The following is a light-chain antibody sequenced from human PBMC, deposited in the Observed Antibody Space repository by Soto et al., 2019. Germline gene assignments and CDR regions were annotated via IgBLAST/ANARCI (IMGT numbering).Light chain of an antibody. CDR2: TVP. J-gene: IGKJ2*01. CDR3: QQYNSLPYT. V-gene: IGKV1-33*01. CDR1: QDISTY. Sequence: DIQMTQSPSSLSASLEDRVTITCRASQDISTYLNWYQQKPGKAPNLLIYTVPNLETGVPSRFSGSGSGTVFTLTISALQPEDIATYYCQQYNSLPYTFGQGTRLEIE.